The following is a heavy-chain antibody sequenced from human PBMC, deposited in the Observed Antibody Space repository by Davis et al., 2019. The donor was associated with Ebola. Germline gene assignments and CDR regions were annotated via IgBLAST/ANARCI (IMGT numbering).Heavy chain of an antibody. CDR1: GFTFSRSW. V-gene: IGHV3-7*03. D-gene: IGHD5-12*01. CDR2: IKHDGSET. Sequence: GGSLRLSCAASGFTFSRSWMSWVRQAPGKGLEWVANIKHDGSETYYVDSVKGRFTISRDNAKTSLFLQMDSLRAEDTASYYCVSGDGRGSSYDMDVWGQGTTVTVSS. CDR3: VSGDGRGSSYDMDV. J-gene: IGHJ6*02.